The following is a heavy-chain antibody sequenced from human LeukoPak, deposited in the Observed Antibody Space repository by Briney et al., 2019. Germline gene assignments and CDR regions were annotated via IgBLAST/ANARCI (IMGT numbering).Heavy chain of an antibody. V-gene: IGHV3-23*01. J-gene: IGHJ4*02. D-gene: IGHD2-15*01. CDR3: ARDESKYCSGGSCYSGYFDD. CDR2: ICGSGGST. CDR1: GFTFTTYY. Sequence: PGGSLRLSCAASGFTFTTYYMSWVRQAPGKGLEWVSSICGSGGSTYYPDSGKGQFTISGENSKNTLYLQINSLRAEGTAVYYCARDESKYCSGGSCYSGYFDDWGQGTLVTVS.